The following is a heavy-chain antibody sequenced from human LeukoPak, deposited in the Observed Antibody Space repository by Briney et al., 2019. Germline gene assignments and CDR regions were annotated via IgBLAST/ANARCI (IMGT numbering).Heavy chain of an antibody. J-gene: IGHJ4*02. CDR1: GGTFSSYA. CDR3: AVPEGTTVTGY. CDR2: IIPIFGTA. D-gene: IGHD4-17*01. Sequence: GASVKVSCKASGGTFSSYAISWVRQAPGQGLEWMGRIIPIFGTANYAQKFQGRVTITTDESTSTAYMELSSLRSEDTAVYYCAVPEGTTVTGYWGQGTLVTVSS. V-gene: IGHV1-69*05.